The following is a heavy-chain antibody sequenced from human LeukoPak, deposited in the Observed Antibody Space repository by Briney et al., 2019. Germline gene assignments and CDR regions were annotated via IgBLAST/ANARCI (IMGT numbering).Heavy chain of an antibody. CDR2: ILYDGSNE. CDR1: GFTFSSHG. CDR3: AKDLHYYVAMDV. D-gene: IGHD3-10*02. J-gene: IGHJ6*02. V-gene: IGHV3-30*18. Sequence: PGTSLRLSCAASGFTFSSHGMHWVRQAPGMGLEWVALILYDGSNEYYADSVQGRFTISRDSSRNTLYLQMNSLRAEDTALYYCAKDLHYYVAMDVWGQGTAVTVSS.